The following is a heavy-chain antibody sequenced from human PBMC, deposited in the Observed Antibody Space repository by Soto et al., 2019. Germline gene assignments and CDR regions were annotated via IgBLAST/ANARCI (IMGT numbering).Heavy chain of an antibody. CDR3: ARDSPRILWLFDY. V-gene: IGHV3-48*01. Sequence: GGSPRLSCTASGFTFSSYTMNWFRQAPGKGLEWVSYISSSGTTIYYADSVKGRFTISRDNAKNSLYLQMNSLRAEDTAVYYCARDSPRILWLFDYWGQGTLVTVSS. CDR1: GFTFSSYT. D-gene: IGHD5-12*01. CDR2: ISSSGTTI. J-gene: IGHJ4*02.